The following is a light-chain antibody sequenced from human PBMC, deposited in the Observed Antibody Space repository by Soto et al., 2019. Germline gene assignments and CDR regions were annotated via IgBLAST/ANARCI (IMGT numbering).Light chain of an antibody. V-gene: IGLV2-23*01. CDR1: ISDVGSYDL. CDR3: CSYAGSSTSWV. CDR2: EGS. Sequence: QSALTQPASVSGSPGQSITISCTGTISDVGSYDLVSWYQQHPGKAPKLMIYEGSKRPPGVSSRFSGYKSGNTASLTISGLQDEDEADYYCCSYAGSSTSWVFGGGTKLTVL. J-gene: IGLJ3*02.